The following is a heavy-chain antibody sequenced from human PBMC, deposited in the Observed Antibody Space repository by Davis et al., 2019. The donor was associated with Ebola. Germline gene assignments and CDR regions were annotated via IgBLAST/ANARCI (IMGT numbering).Heavy chain of an antibody. D-gene: IGHD5-18*01. Sequence: SETLSLTCAVSGVSISSSSYSCSCIRQPPGNALEWIGYIYYSGSTNYNPSLNSRVTISVDTSKNQFSLKLSSVTAEDTAVYYCATGRYSDGSWWYFDLWGRGTLVTVSS. CDR2: IYYSGST. CDR3: ATGRYSDGSWWYFDL. V-gene: IGHV4-61*01. CDR1: GVSISSSSYS. J-gene: IGHJ2*01.